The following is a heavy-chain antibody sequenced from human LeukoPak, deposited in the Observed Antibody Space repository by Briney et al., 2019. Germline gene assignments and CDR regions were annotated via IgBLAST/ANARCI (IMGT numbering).Heavy chain of an antibody. V-gene: IGHV3-20*04. CDR3: ARTRVGDTFGQIDY. J-gene: IGHJ4*02. CDR1: GFIFSRYD. Sequence: GGSLRLSCAASGFIFSRYDMSWVRQVPGKGLEWVSGINWNGGSTGYADSVKGRFIMSRDNDRNYLYLQMISLRAEDTALYYCARTRVGDTFGQIDYWGQGTLVTVSS. D-gene: IGHD3/OR15-3a*01. CDR2: INWNGGST.